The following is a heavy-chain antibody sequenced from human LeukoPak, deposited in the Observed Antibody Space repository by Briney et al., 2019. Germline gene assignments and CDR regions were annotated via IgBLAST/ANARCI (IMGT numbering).Heavy chain of an antibody. Sequence: GRSLRLSCAASGFTFSSYAMHWVRQAPGKGLEWVAVISYDGSNKYYADSVKGRFTISRDNSKNTLYLQMNSLRAEGTAVYYCARDSSGYYFDDAFDIWGQGTMVTVSS. CDR3: ARDSSGYYFDDAFDI. CDR1: GFTFSSYA. D-gene: IGHD3-22*01. J-gene: IGHJ3*02. CDR2: ISYDGSNK. V-gene: IGHV3-30-3*01.